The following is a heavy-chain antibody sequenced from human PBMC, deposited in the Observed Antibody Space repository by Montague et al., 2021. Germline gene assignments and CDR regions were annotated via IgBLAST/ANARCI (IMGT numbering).Heavy chain of an antibody. D-gene: IGHD3-10*01. CDR2: MFYCGAT. CDR1: SGSIFRAH. CDR3: AKQDYFVSGTSYKGFDP. Sequence: SETLSLTCTVSSGSIFRAHWSWVRQPPGKGLEWLGSMFYCGATSNNPSLKSRVTMSIDTSTNQFSLKLSFVTAADTAVYYCAKQDYFVSGTSYKGFDPWGQGILVTVSS. V-gene: IGHV4-59*08. J-gene: IGHJ5*02.